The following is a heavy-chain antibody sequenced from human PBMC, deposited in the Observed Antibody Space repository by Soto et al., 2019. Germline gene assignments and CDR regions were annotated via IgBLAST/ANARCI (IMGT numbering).Heavy chain of an antibody. J-gene: IGHJ5*02. Sequence: QVQLQESGPGLVKPSETLSLTCTVSGFSIAHCQWWSWVRQSPGKGLGWIGEVFRSGDTNYNPSLKSRVTPSMDPSNHPSSLQLASATAAAPAVYYCATDLVGVGYWLSPWGQGTLVIVSS. D-gene: IGHD2-15*01. CDR3: ATDLVGVGYWLSP. CDR1: GFSIAHCQW. CDR2: VFRSGDT. V-gene: IGHV4-4*02.